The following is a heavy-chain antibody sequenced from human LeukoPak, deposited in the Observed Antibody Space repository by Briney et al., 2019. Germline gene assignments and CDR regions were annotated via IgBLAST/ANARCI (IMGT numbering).Heavy chain of an antibody. Sequence: SETLSLTCAVYGGSFSGYYWSWLRQPPGKGLEWFGEINHSGSTNYNPSLKSRVTISVDTSKNQFSLKLSSVTAADTAVYYCARVPRYDYVWGSYRSNWFDPWGQGTLVTVSS. CDR3: ARVPRYDYVWGSYRSNWFDP. J-gene: IGHJ5*02. CDR1: GGSFSGYY. D-gene: IGHD3-16*02. CDR2: INHSGST. V-gene: IGHV4-34*01.